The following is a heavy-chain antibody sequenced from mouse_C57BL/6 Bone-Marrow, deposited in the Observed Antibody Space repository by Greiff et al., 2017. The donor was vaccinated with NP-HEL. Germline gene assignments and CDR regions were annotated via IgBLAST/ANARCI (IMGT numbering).Heavy chain of an antibody. CDR3: ARGGGDFDY. V-gene: IGHV1-52*01. CDR2: IDPSDSET. Sequence: QVQLQQPGAELVRPGSSVTLSCKASGYTFTSYWMHWVKQRPIQGLEWIGNIDPSDSETHYNQKFKDKATLTVDKSSSTAYMQLTSLTSEDSAVYYCARGGGDFDYWGQGTTLTVSS. CDR1: GYTFTSYW. J-gene: IGHJ2*01.